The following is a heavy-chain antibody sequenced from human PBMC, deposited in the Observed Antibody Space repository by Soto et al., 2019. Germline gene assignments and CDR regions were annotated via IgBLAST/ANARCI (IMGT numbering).Heavy chain of an antibody. CDR2: IIPIFGTA. V-gene: IGHV1-69*13. CDR3: ARDSGYCSSTSCYDYYYYGMDV. J-gene: IGHJ6*02. CDR1: GGTFSSYA. D-gene: IGHD2-2*01. Sequence: SVKVSCKASGGTFSSYAISWVRQAPGQGLEWMGGIIPIFGTANYAQKFQGRVTITADESTSTAYMELSSLRSEDTAVYYCARDSGYCSSTSCYDYYYYGMDVWGQGTTVTVSS.